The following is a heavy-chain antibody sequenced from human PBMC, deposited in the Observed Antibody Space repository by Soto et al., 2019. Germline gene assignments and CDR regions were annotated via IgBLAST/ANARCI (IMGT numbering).Heavy chain of an antibody. V-gene: IGHV1-3*01. J-gene: IGHJ4*01. Sequence: ASVKISCKASGYTFTSYAMHWVRQAPGQRLEWMGWINAGNGNTKYSQKFQGRVTITRDTSASTAYMELSSLRSEDTAVYYCARDADPMITVISFDYWGDGTLVTVS. CDR1: GYTFTSYA. D-gene: IGHD4-17*01. CDR3: ARDADPMITVISFDY. CDR2: INAGNGNT.